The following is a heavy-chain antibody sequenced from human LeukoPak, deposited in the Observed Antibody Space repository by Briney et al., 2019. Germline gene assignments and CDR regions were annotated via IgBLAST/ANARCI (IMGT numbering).Heavy chain of an antibody. CDR2: ISSSSSYI. Sequence: GGSLRLSCAASGFTFSSYSMNWVRQAPGKGLEWVSSISSSSSYIYYADSVKGRFTISRDNAKNSLYLQMNSLRAEDTAVYYCASGGYALAIRKDPFDYWGQGTLVTVSS. CDR3: ASGGYALAIRKDPFDY. CDR1: GFTFSSYS. V-gene: IGHV3-21*01. D-gene: IGHD5-18*01. J-gene: IGHJ4*02.